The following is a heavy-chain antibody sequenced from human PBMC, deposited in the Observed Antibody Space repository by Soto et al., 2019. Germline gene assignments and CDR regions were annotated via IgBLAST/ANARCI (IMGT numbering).Heavy chain of an antibody. V-gene: IGHV3-66*01. J-gene: IGHJ4*02. CDR1: GFTVSSNY. Sequence: EVQLVESGGGLVQPGGSLRLSCAVSGFTVSSNYMSWVRQAPGKGLEWVSVIYSGGTTYYADSVKGRFSISRDNSKNTLYLQMNSLRAVDTAVYYCARGSSWYYVDYWGQGTLVTVSS. CDR3: ARGSSWYYVDY. D-gene: IGHD6-19*01. CDR2: IYSGGTT.